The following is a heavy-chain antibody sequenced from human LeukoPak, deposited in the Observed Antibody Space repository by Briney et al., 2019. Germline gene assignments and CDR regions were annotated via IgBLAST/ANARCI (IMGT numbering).Heavy chain of an antibody. J-gene: IGHJ3*02. V-gene: IGHV5-51*01. CDR3: ARQIRPCYDFWSGYSDAFDI. CDR1: GYSFTSYW. D-gene: IGHD3-3*01. CDR2: IYPGDSDT. Sequence: GESLKISCKGSGYSFTSYWIGWVRQMPGKGLEWMGIIYPGDSDTRYSPSFQGQVTISADKSISTAYLQWSSLKASDTAMYYCARQIRPCYDFWSGYSDAFDIWGQGTMVTVSS.